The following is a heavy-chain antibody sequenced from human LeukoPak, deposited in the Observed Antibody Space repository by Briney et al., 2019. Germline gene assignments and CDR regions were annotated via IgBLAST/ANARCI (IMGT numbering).Heavy chain of an antibody. CDR1: GYTFISYA. Sequence: GASVKVSCKTSGYTFISYAISWVRQAPGQGLEWMGWISTFKGDTKYAQKFQDRVSMTTDTSTSTAYMELRSLRSDDTAVYYCARDPAGGFDYWGQGTLVTVSS. V-gene: IGHV1-18*01. J-gene: IGHJ4*02. CDR2: ISTFKGDT. CDR3: ARDPAGGFDY. D-gene: IGHD3-10*01.